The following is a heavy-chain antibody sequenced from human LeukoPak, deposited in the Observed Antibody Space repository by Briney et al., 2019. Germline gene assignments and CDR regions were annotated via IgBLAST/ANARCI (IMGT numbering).Heavy chain of an antibody. D-gene: IGHD2-2*01. CDR3: ARDSRSAAMGLYYYYYMDV. CDR1: GYTFTSYG. V-gene: IGHV1-18*01. J-gene: IGHJ6*03. Sequence: ASVKVSCKASGYTFTSYGISWVRQAPGQGLEWMGWISTYNADTDYAQNLQGRVTVTTDTSTSTAYMELRSLRSEDTAVYYCARDSRSAAMGLYYYYYMDVWGKGTTVTVSS. CDR2: ISTYNADT.